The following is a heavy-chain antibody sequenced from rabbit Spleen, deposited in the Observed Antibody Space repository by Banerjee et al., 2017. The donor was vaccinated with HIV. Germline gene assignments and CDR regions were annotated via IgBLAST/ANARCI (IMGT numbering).Heavy chain of an antibody. J-gene: IGHJ6*01. CDR2: IYAGSTGST. V-gene: IGHV1S40*01. CDR1: GFSFSSGYD. Sequence: QSLEESGGGLVKPGGTLTLTCTVSGFSFSSGYDACWVRQPPGKGLEWIACIYAGSTGSTYAASWAKGRFTISKTSSTTVTLQVTSLTAADTATYFCARDAGTSFSSYGMDLWGPGTLVTVS. CDR3: ARDAGTSFSSYGMDL. D-gene: IGHD8-1*01.